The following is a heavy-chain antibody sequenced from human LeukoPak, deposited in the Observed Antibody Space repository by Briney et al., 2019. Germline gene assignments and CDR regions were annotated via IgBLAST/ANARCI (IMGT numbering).Heavy chain of an antibody. J-gene: IGHJ6*03. D-gene: IGHD6-6*01. CDR2: ISSDSDAI. Sequence: PGGSLRLSCAASGFTFSSYNMNWLRQAPGKGLEWVSHISSDSDAIDYADSVKGRFTISRDNAKNSLYLQMKSLRDEETAVYYCARDALECSSSYYYYYYYMDVWGKGTTVTVSS. V-gene: IGHV3-48*02. CDR3: ARDALECSSSYYYYYYYMDV. CDR1: GFTFSSYN.